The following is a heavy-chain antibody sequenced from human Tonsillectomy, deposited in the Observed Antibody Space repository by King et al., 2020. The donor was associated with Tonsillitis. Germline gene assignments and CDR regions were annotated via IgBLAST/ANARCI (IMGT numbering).Heavy chain of an antibody. V-gene: IGHV4-31*03. CDR2: IYYSGST. J-gene: IGHJ3*02. Sequence: QLQESGPGLVKPSQTLSLTCTVSGGSISSGGYYWSWIRQHPGKGLEWIVYIYYSGSTYYNPSLKSRVTISVDTSKNQFSLKLSSVTAADTAVYYCASPLIVGATPRYDAFDIWGQGTKVTVSS. CDR3: ASPLIVGATPRYDAFDI. CDR1: GGSISSGGYY. D-gene: IGHD1-26*01.